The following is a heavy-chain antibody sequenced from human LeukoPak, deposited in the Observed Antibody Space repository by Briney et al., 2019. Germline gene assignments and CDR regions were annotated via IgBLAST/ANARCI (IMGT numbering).Heavy chain of an antibody. CDR2: INPNSGGT. Sequence: ASVTVSCKASGYTFTNYYMVWVRQAPGQGLEWMGWINPNSGGTNYAQKFQGRVTMTRDTSISTAYMELSRLRSDDTAVYYCARGVSRFDPWGQGTLVTVSS. CDR3: ARGVSRFDP. D-gene: IGHD6-13*01. CDR1: GYTFTNYY. V-gene: IGHV1-2*02. J-gene: IGHJ5*02.